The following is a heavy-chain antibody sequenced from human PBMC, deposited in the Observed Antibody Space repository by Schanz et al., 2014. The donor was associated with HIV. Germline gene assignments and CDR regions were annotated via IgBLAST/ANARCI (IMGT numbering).Heavy chain of an antibody. CDR1: GFTFSSHA. CDR2: ISISGETT. CDR3: ANEEVPNDY. J-gene: IGHJ4*02. V-gene: IGHV3-23*04. Sequence: EEQLVESGGGLVQPGGSLRLSCAVSGFTFSSHAMTWVRQAPGKGLEWVSGISISGETTYYADSVKGRFTISRDNSKNTLYLQMSSLRVEDTAVYYCANEEVPNDYWGQGTLVTVSS.